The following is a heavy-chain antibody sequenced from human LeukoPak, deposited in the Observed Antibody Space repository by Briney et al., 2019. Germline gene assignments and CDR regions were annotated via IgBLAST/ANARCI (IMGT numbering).Heavy chain of an antibody. J-gene: IGHJ4*02. CDR1: GYTFTKYA. CDR3: AGGVWTATSGQYYLDY. CDR2: IDAGNGRT. D-gene: IGHD3/OR15-3a*01. V-gene: IGHV1-3*01. Sequence: RASVKVSCKASGYTFTKYAIQWVRQAPGQRLEWMGWIDAGNGRTKYSQSFQGRVTITRDTSANTAYMELSSLRSEDTAVYYCAGGVWTATSGQYYLDYWGQGTLVTVSS.